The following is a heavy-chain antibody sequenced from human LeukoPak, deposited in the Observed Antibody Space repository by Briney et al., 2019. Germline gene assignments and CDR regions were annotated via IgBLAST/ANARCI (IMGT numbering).Heavy chain of an antibody. D-gene: IGHD1-7*01. CDR2: IKEDGSEK. V-gene: IGHV3-7*01. J-gene: IGHJ5*02. Sequence: GGSLRLSCAASGFTFRSYWMSWVRQAPGKGLEWVANIKEDGSEKYYVDSVKGRFTISRDNAKKSLFLQMNSLRVEETAVYYCARGGWNYVLNHWGQGTLVTVSS. CDR1: GFTFRSYW. CDR3: ARGGWNYVLNH.